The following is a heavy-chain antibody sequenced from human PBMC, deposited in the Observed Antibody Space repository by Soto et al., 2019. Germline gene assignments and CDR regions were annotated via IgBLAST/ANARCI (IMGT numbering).Heavy chain of an antibody. V-gene: IGHV1-46*01. CDR3: ARSGSYYDFWSGYYGY. J-gene: IGHJ4*02. CDR2: INPSGGST. Sequence: ASVKVSCKASGYTFTSYYMHWVRQAPGQGLEWMGIINPSGGSTSYAQKFQGRVTMTRDTSTSTVYMELSSLRSEDTAVYYCARSGSYYDFWSGYYGYWGQGTLVTVS. D-gene: IGHD3-3*01. CDR1: GYTFTSYY.